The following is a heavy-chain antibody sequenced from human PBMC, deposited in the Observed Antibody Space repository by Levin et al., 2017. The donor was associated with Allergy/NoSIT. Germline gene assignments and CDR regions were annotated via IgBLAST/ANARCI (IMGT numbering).Heavy chain of an antibody. CDR3: ARGVEIVVPAARGSLDY. CDR1: GYTFTSYF. CDR2: INLSGGDT. V-gene: IGHV1-46*01. D-gene: IGHD2-2*01. J-gene: IGHJ4*02. Sequence: GESLKISCKASGYTFTSYFMHWVRQAPGQGLEWMGIINLSGGDTSYAQKFQGRVTMTRDTSTTTIYMELNSLRSEDTAVYFCARGVEIVVPAARGSLDYWGQGTLVTVSS.